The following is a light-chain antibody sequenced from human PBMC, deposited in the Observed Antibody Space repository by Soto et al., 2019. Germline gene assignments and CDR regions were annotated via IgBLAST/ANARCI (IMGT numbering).Light chain of an antibody. Sequence: QSVLTQPASVSGSPGQSITISCTGTSSDVGAYNYVSWYQQHPGKAPKLMISGVSNRPSGVSNRFSGSKSGNTASLTISGLQADDEADYYCSSYTGSSTPWVFGGGIKLTVL. J-gene: IGLJ3*02. CDR3: SSYTGSSTPWV. CDR1: SSDVGAYNY. CDR2: GVS. V-gene: IGLV2-14*01.